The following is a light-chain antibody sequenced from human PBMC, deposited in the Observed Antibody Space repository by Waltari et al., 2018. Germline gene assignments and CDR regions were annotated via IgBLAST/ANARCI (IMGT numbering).Light chain of an antibody. J-gene: IGLJ3*02. CDR1: TGAVPSGHY. V-gene: IGLV7-46*01. Sequence: QAVVTQEPSLTVSQGGTVTLTCGSSTGAVPSGHYPYCFQQKPGQAPRTLIYDTSNKHSWTPARFSGSLLGGKAALTLSGAQPEDEAEYYCLLSYSGARYWVFGGGTKLTVL. CDR3: LLSYSGARYWV. CDR2: DTS.